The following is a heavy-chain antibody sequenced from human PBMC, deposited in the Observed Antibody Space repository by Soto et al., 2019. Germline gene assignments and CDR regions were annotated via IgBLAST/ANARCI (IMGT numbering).Heavy chain of an antibody. J-gene: IGHJ6*02. V-gene: IGHV3-9*01. D-gene: IGHD6-13*01. Sequence: PGGSLRLSCAASGFTFDNYAMHWVRQAPGKGLEWVSGISWNSNTISYADSVKGRFTISRDNAKNSLYLQMNSLRAEDTALYYCAKGNRAAAAYHYYYGMDVWGQGTTVTVSS. CDR2: ISWNSNTI. CDR1: GFTFDNYA. CDR3: AKGNRAAAAYHYYYGMDV.